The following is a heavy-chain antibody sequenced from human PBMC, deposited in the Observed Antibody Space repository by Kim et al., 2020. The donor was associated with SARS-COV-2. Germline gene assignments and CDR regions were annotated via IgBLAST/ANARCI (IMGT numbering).Heavy chain of an antibody. CDR3: AKEKWSGSGRSPYYYYGMDV. J-gene: IGHJ6*02. Sequence: GGSLRLSCAASGFTFSSYGMHWVRQAPGKGLEWVAVISYDGSNKYYADSVKGRFTISRDNSKNTLYLQMNSLRAEDTAVYYCAKEKWSGSGRSPYYYYGMDVWGQGTTVTVSS. V-gene: IGHV3-30*18. CDR2: ISYDGSNK. CDR1: GFTFSSYG. D-gene: IGHD3-10*01.